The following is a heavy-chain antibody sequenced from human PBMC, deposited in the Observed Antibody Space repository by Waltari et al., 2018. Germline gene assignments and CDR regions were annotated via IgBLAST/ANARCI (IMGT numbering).Heavy chain of an antibody. CDR3: ARGYPFSFYGSGTYYNVYDY. V-gene: IGHV1-8*01. J-gene: IGHJ4*02. CDR1: GYTFTIYD. Sequence: QVHLVQSGAEVKKPGASVKVSCRASGYTFTIYDINWVRQATGQGLEWMGWINPNSGNTDDAQKFQGRVTMTRNTSISTAYMELSSLRSEDTAVYYCARGYPFSFYGSGTYYNVYDYWGQGTLVTVSS. D-gene: IGHD3-10*01. CDR2: INPNSGNT.